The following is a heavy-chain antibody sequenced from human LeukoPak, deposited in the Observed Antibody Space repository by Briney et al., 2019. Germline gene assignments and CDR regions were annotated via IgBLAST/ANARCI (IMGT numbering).Heavy chain of an antibody. CDR1: GFFFSDQY. CDR3: VTYYFGSSGYYHDY. D-gene: IGHD3-22*01. V-gene: IGHV3-72*01. Sequence: GRCLRLSCPAAGFFFSDQYMDWVRQAAGNRREWDGLTRKKSNRYNTEYAAYAKGRFTISRDDSRNSLFLQMNSLKTEDTAVYYCVTYYFGSSGYYHDYWGQGTLVTVPS. J-gene: IGHJ4*02. CDR2: TRKKSNRYNT.